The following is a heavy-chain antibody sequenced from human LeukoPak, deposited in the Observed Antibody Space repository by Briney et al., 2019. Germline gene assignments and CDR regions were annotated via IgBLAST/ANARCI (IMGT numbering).Heavy chain of an antibody. CDR3: ARVGYCSTTNCPWGMDV. Sequence: SQTLSLTCTVSGGSISSSSYYWGWIRQPPGKGLEWIGSIYYSGSTYYNPSLKSRVTISVDTSKNQFSLKLSSVTAADTAVYYCARVGYCSTTNCPWGMDVWGKGTTVTVSS. D-gene: IGHD2-2*01. V-gene: IGHV4-39*07. J-gene: IGHJ6*04. CDR2: IYYSGST. CDR1: GGSISSSSYY.